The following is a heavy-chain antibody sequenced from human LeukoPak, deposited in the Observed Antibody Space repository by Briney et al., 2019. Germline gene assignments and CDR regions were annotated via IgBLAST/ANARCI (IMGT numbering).Heavy chain of an antibody. Sequence: GGSLRLSCAASGFSFSSSGMHWVRQAPGKGPEWVSLISWDGGSSYYADSVKGRFTISRDNSKNSLYLQMNSLRAEDTALYYCAKDSVAVTGTGNIDYWGQGTLVTVSS. D-gene: IGHD6-19*01. CDR3: AKDSVAVTGTGNIDY. CDR2: ISWDGGSS. CDR1: GFSFSSSG. V-gene: IGHV3-43D*03. J-gene: IGHJ4*02.